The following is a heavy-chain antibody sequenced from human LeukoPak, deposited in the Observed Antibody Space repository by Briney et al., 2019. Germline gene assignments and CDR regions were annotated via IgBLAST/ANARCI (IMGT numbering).Heavy chain of an antibody. Sequence: SETLSLTCTVSGGSISSYYWNWIRQPPGKGLEWIGNIYYSGSTNYNPSLKSRVTISVDTSKNQFSLKLSSVTAADTAVYYCANYQTDYDILTGYYSDYWGQGTLVTVSS. D-gene: IGHD3-9*01. V-gene: IGHV4-59*12. CDR3: ANYQTDYDILTGYYSDY. CDR2: IYYSGST. J-gene: IGHJ4*02. CDR1: GGSISSYY.